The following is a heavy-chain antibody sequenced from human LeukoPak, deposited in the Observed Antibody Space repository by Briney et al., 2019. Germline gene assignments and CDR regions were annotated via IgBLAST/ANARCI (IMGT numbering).Heavy chain of an antibody. J-gene: IGHJ4*02. Sequence: PSETLSLTCAVYGGSLSGYSWSWIRQPPGKGLEWIGEINHSGSTNYNPSLKSRVTISVDTSKIQFSLKLSSVTAADTAVYYCTQSQNYGDGFDYWGQGTLVTVSS. V-gene: IGHV4-34*01. CDR2: INHSGST. D-gene: IGHD4-17*01. CDR3: TQSQNYGDGFDY. CDR1: GGSLSGYS.